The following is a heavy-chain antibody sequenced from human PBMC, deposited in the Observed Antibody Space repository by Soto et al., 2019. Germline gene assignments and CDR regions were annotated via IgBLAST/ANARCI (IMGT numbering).Heavy chain of an antibody. CDR3: ANVNGRGYYDFFDV. D-gene: IGHD2-8*01. CDR1: GGSISSYY. Sequence: SETLSLTCTVSGGSISSYYWSWIRQPPGKGLEWIGYIYYSGSTNYNPSLKSRVTISVDTSKNQFSLKLSSVTAADTAVYYCANVNGRGYYDFFDVWGKGTMVTVSS. J-gene: IGHJ6*03. V-gene: IGHV4-59*08. CDR2: IYYSGST.